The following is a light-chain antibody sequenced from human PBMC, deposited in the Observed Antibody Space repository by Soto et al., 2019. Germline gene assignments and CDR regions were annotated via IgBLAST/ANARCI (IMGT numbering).Light chain of an antibody. CDR2: DAS. Sequence: DIVLTQSPATLSLSPGDRVTLSCRASQTVGRFLSWYQHSPGQGPRLLVYDASNRATGVPARFSGSGSETDFTLTISSLEPEDSAVYYCQQRVDWLTFGGGTKVEVK. CDR1: QTVGRF. J-gene: IGKJ4*01. V-gene: IGKV3-11*01. CDR3: QQRVDWLT.